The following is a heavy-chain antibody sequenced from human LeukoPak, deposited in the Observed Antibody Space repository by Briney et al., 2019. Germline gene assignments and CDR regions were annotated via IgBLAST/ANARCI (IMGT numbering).Heavy chain of an antibody. Sequence: KASETLSLTCAASGGSISSSNWWSWVRQPPGKGLEWIGEIYHSGSTNYNPSLKSRVTISVDTSKNQFSLKLSSVTAADTAVYYCARHQQLTLYSSGWYFKEHWFDPWGQGTLVTVSS. V-gene: IGHV4-4*02. J-gene: IGHJ5*02. CDR3: ARHQQLTLYSSGWYFKEHWFDP. CDR1: GGSISSSNW. D-gene: IGHD6-19*01. CDR2: IYHSGST.